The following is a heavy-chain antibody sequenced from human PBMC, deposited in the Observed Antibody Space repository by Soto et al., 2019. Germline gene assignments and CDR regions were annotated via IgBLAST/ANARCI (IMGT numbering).Heavy chain of an antibody. Sequence: QVQLVQSGAELKKPGASVTVSCRSSGDTFNDYCIHWVRQAPGQGLEGMGWINPNSGVTRYAQKFQGWVSMTRDTSIRTVYMQLSRLRSDDTAVYYCARESGGATATLDYYYFYMDVWGTGTTVTVSS. CDR3: ARESGGATATLDYYYFYMDV. D-gene: IGHD5-12*01. J-gene: IGHJ6*03. CDR2: INPNSGVT. CDR1: GDTFNDYC. V-gene: IGHV1-2*04.